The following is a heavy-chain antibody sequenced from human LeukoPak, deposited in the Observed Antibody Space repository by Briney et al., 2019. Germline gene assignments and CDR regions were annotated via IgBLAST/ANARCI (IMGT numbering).Heavy chain of an antibody. CDR3: ARTTRSHPNIARGDY. Sequence: GASVKVSCKASGYTFTGYFMHWVRQAPGQGLEWMGWINPNSGGTNYAQKFQGRVTMTRDTSISTAYMELSRLRSDDTAVYYCARTTRSHPNIARGDYWGQGTLVTVSS. D-gene: IGHD6-13*01. V-gene: IGHV1-2*02. J-gene: IGHJ4*02. CDR2: INPNSGGT. CDR1: GYTFTGYF.